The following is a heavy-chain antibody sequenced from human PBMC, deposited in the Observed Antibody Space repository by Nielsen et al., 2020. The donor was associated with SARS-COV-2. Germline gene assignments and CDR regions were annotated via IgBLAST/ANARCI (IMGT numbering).Heavy chain of an antibody. J-gene: IGHJ6*02. D-gene: IGHD2-15*01. CDR3: AKDGGIVVVVAAHYGMDV. Sequence: VRQMPGKGLEWVAFISYDGTTEYYADSVKGRFTISRDNSKNTLYLQMNSLRVGDTAVYYCAKDGGIVVVVAAHYGMDVWGQGTTVTVSS. V-gene: IGHV3-30*18. CDR2: ISYDGTTE.